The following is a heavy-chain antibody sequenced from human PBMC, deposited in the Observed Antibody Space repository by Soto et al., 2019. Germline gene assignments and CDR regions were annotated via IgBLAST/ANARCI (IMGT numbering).Heavy chain of an antibody. Sequence: EVQLVESGGGLVQPGRSLRLSCAASGFTFDDYAMHWVRQAPGKGLEWVSGISWNSGSIGYADSVKGRFTISRDNAKNSLYLQMNSLRAEDTALYSCAKDITYSGYDYFDYWGQGTLVTVSS. CDR3: AKDITYSGYDYFDY. J-gene: IGHJ4*02. CDR1: GFTFDDYA. D-gene: IGHD5-12*01. CDR2: ISWNSGSI. V-gene: IGHV3-9*01.